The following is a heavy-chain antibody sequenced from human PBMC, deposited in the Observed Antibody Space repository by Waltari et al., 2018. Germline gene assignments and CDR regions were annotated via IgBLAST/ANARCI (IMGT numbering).Heavy chain of an antibody. V-gene: IGHV1-24*01. Sequence: QVQLVQSGAEVKKPGASVKVSCKVSGYTLTELSMHWVRQAPGRGLEWMGGFDPEDGETIYAQKFQGRVTMTEDTSTDTAYMELSSLRSEDTAVYYCATDHGLRFRGQTPRYGMDVWGQGTTVTVSS. CDR3: ATDHGLRFRGQTPRYGMDV. CDR1: GYTLTELS. J-gene: IGHJ6*02. D-gene: IGHD3-10*01. CDR2: FDPEDGET.